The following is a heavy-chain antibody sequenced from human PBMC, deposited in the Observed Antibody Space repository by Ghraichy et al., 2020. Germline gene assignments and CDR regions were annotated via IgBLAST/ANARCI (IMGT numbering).Heavy chain of an antibody. J-gene: IGHJ6*02. CDR3: AREAVGVTRTGGRNYYTYYALDV. CDR1: GGSVSSSNYY. V-gene: IGHV4-61*01. D-gene: IGHD4-11*01. Sequence: SETLSLTCTVTGGSVSSSNYYWSWIRQPPGKGLEWIGYIYYSGSTKYKPSLESRVTISLDTSKNQFSLKLTSVTAADTAVYYCAREAVGVTRTGGRNYYTYYALDVWGQGTTVTVSS. CDR2: IYYSGST.